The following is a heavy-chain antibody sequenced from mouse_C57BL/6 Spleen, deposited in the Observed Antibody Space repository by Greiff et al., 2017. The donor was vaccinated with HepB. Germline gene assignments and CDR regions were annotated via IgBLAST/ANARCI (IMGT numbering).Heavy chain of an antibody. Sequence: QVHVKQSGAELVKPGASVKMSCKASGYTFTSYWITWVKQRPGQGLEWIGDIYPGSGSTNYNEKFKSKATLTVDTSSSTAYMQLSSLTSEDSAVYYCARSEGSDYYFDYWGQGTTLTVSS. CDR2: IYPGSGST. CDR1: GYTFTSYW. CDR3: ARSEGSDYYFDY. J-gene: IGHJ2*01. V-gene: IGHV1-55*01.